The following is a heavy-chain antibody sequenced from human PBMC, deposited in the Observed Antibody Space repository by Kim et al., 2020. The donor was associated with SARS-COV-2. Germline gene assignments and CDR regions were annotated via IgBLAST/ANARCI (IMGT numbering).Heavy chain of an antibody. Sequence: GGSLRLSCAASGFTFSSYSMNWVRQAPGKGLEWVSSISSSSSYIYYADSVKGRFTTSRDNAKNSLYLQMNSLRAEDTAVYYCARASRAGYYDSSGYYYDYWGQGTLVTVSS. CDR3: ARASRAGYYDSSGYYYDY. V-gene: IGHV3-21*01. CDR2: ISSSSSYI. J-gene: IGHJ4*02. CDR1: GFTFSSYS. D-gene: IGHD3-22*01.